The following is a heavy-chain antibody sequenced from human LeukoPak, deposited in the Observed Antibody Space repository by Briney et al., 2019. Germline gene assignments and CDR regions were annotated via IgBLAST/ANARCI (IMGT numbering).Heavy chain of an antibody. CDR2: ISYDGSNK. D-gene: IGHD6-19*01. V-gene: IGHV3-30*03. Sequence: GGSLRLSCAASGFTVSSYGMHWVRQAPGKGLEWVAVISYDGSNKYYADSVKGRFTISRDNSKNTLYLQMNSLRAEDTAVYYCAMTYSSGWYNLGAWGQGTLATVSS. CDR1: GFTVSSYG. CDR3: AMTYSSGWYNLGA. J-gene: IGHJ5*02.